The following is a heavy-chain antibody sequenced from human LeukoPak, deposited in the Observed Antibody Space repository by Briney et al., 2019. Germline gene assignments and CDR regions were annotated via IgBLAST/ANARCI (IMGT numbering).Heavy chain of an antibody. D-gene: IGHD6-19*01. CDR2: IIPIFGTA. V-gene: IGHV1-69*13. Sequence: SVKVSCKASGGTFSSYAISWVRQAPGQGLEWMGGIIPIFGTANYAQKFQGRVTITADESTSTAYMELSSLRSEDTAVYYCARVGFDGSGWYPNLDFWGQGTLVTVSS. CDR1: GGTFSSYA. CDR3: ARVGFDGSGWYPNLDF. J-gene: IGHJ4*02.